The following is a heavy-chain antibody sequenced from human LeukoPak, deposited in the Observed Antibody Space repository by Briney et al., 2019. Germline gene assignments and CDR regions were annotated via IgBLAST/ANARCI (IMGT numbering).Heavy chain of an antibody. J-gene: IGHJ4*01. CDR1: GFTFSSYA. CDR3: AKVPGSTLMIARRDFDY. Sequence: GGSLRLSCAASGFTFSSYAMSWVRQAPGKGLEWVSAISGSGGSTYYADSVKGRFTISRDNSKNTLYLQMNSLRAEDTAVYYCAKVPGSTLMIARRDFDYWGHVTLVTVSS. D-gene: IGHD3-22*01. V-gene: IGHV3-23*01. CDR2: ISGSGGST.